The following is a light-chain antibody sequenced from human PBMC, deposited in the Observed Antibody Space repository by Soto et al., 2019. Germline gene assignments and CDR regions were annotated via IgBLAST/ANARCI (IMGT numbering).Light chain of an antibody. CDR3: QQYNSWPLT. J-gene: IGKJ4*01. CDR1: QGVTTN. CDR2: DVS. Sequence: EIVMTQSPSTLFVSPGDRAILSCRAGQGVTTNFAWYQQKSGQSPRLLIYDVSHRATGVPARFSGIGSGTEFTLTISSLQSEDFAVYYCQQYNSWPLTFGGGTKVDIK. V-gene: IGKV3-15*01.